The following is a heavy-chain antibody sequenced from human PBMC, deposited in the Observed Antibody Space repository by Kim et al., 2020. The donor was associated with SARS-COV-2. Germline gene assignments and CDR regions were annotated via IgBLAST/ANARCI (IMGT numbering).Heavy chain of an antibody. D-gene: IGHD6-13*01. V-gene: IGHV4-28*01. CDR1: DYSISTSNC. Sequence: SETLSLTCSVYDYSISTSNCWGWIRQPPGKGLEWIGYIYFAGTTSYNPSFKSRVTMSVDTPKNQFSLRLSSVTAVDPAVYYCPRGPSVRDGQHYHVYYM. CDR2: IYFAGTT. J-gene: IGHJ6*03. CDR3: PRGPSVRDGQHYHVYYM.